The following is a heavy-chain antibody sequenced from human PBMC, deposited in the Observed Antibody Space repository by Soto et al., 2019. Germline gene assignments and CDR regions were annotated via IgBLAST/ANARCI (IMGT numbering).Heavy chain of an antibody. D-gene: IGHD2-21*02. J-gene: IGHJ4*02. Sequence: QVQLVESGEGVVQPGRSLRLSCAASGFTFSSYAMHWVRQAPGKGLEWVAVISYDGSNKYYADSVKGRFTISRDNSKNTLYLQMNSLRAEDTAVYYCASPGDCRGAFDYWGQGTLVTVSS. V-gene: IGHV3-30-3*01. CDR2: ISYDGSNK. CDR1: GFTFSSYA. CDR3: ASPGDCRGAFDY.